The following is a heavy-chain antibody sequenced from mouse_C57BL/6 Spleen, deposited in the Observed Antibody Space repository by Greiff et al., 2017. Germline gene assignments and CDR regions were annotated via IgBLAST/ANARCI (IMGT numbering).Heavy chain of an antibody. J-gene: IGHJ3*01. CDR2: ISDGGSYT. Sequence: EVKVVESGGGLVKPGGSLKLSCAASGFTFSSYAMSWVRQTPEKRLEWVATISDGGSYTYYPDNVKGRFTISRDNAKNNLYLQMSHLKSEDTAMYYCARDPYGFAYWGQGTLVTVSA. V-gene: IGHV5-4*01. D-gene: IGHD1-2*01. CDR1: GFTFSSYA. CDR3: ARDPYGFAY.